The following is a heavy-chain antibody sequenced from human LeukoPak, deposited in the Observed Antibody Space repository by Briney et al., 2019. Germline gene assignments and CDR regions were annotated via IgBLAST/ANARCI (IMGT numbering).Heavy chain of an antibody. CDR1: GFTFSSYG. D-gene: IGHD3-3*01. CDR3: AKAYYDFWSGYYTAHAFDI. J-gene: IGHJ3*02. Sequence: GGSLRLSCAASGFTFSSYGMHWVRQAPGKGLEWVAFIRYDGSNKYYADSVKGRFTISRDNSKNTLYLQMNSLRAEDTAVYYCAKAYYDFWSGYYTAHAFDIWGQGTMVTVSS. V-gene: IGHV3-30*02. CDR2: IRYDGSNK.